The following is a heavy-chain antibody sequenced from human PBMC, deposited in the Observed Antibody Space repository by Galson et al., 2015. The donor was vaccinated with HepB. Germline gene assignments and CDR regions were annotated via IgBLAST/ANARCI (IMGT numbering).Heavy chain of an antibody. CDR2: IKQDGSET. CDR3: AGDQGIAATTKFHNGMDV. D-gene: IGHD6-25*01. CDR1: GFTLTNYW. V-gene: IGHV3-7*01. J-gene: IGHJ6*02. Sequence: SLRLSCAASGFTLTNYWMSWVRQAPGKGLEWVANIKQDGSETNYVDSVKGRFNISRDNAKNSLFLQMNYLRAEDTALYYCAGDQGIAATTKFHNGMDVWGQGTTVTVSS.